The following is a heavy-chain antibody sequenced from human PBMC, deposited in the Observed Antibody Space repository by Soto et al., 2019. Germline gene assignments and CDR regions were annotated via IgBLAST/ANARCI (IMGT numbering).Heavy chain of an antibody. V-gene: IGHV3-23*01. CDR3: AKFRSYCGGDCYSDWYFDF. CDR1: GFTFSSYA. D-gene: IGHD2-21*02. Sequence: EVQLLESGGGLVQPGGSLRLSCAASGFTFSSYAMSWVRQAPGKGLEWVSAISGSGGSTYYADSVKGRFTISRDNSKNRLYLQMNSLRAEDTAVYYCAKFRSYCGGDCYSDWYFDFWGRGTLVTVSS. CDR2: ISGSGGST. J-gene: IGHJ2*01.